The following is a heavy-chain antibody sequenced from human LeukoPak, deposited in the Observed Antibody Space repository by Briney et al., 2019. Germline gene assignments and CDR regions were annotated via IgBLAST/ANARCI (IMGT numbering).Heavy chain of an antibody. Sequence: GGSLRLSCAASGFIFSDFYMSWIRQAPGKGLEWIANIGGSVKSADYAGSVKGRFTISRDNAKNSLYLQMSTLRAEDTAVYYCARDLPMTYCTVGETCYPNFYFDLWGRGTLDTVSS. CDR1: GFIFSDFY. CDR3: ARDLPMTYCTVGETCYPNFYFDL. J-gene: IGHJ2*01. V-gene: IGHV3-11*01. CDR2: IGGSVKSA. D-gene: IGHD2-8*02.